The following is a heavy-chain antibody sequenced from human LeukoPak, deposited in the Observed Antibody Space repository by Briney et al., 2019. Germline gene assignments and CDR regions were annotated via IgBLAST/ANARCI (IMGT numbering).Heavy chain of an antibody. Sequence: ASVTVSFKVSGYTFTSYYMHWVRQAPGQGLEWMGIINPSGGSTSYAQKFQGRVTMTRNTSISTAYMELSSLRSEDTAVYYCARAPLPDILTGYRRFYYYYYMDVWGKGTTVTISS. CDR2: INPSGGST. CDR3: ARAPLPDILTGYRRFYYYYYMDV. D-gene: IGHD3-9*01. CDR1: GYTFTSYY. V-gene: IGHV1-46*01. J-gene: IGHJ6*03.